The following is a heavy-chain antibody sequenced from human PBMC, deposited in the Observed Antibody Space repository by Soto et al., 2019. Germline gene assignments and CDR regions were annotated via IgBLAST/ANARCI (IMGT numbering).Heavy chain of an antibody. CDR2: ISYDGSNK. CDR1: GFTFSSYA. CDR3: AREPSTQIR. J-gene: IGHJ4*02. Sequence: QVQLVESGGGVVQPGRSLRLSCAASGFTFSSYAMHWVRQAPGKGLEWVAVISYDGSNKYYADSVKGRFTISRDNSKNTLYLQMNSLRAEDTAVYYWAREPSTQIRWGQGTLVTVSS. V-gene: IGHV3-30-3*01.